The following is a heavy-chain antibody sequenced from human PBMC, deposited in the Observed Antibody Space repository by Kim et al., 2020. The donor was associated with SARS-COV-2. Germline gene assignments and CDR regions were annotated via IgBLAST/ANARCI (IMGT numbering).Heavy chain of an antibody. V-gene: IGHV3-9*01. D-gene: IGHD6-19*01. CDR3: AKDTGYSSGGIDY. J-gene: IGHJ4*02. CDR1: GFTFDDYA. Sequence: GGSLRLSCAASGFTFDDYAMHWVRQAPGKGLEWVSGISWNSGSIGYADSVKGRFTISRDNAKNSLYLQINSLRAEDTALYYCAKDTGYSSGGIDYWGQGT. CDR2: ISWNSGSI.